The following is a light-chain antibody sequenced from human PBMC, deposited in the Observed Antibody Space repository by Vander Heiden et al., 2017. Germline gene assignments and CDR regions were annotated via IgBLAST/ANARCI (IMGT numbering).Light chain of an antibody. V-gene: IGKV2-28*01. CDR3: MQALQTPRT. CDR2: LGS. Sequence: DIVMTQSPLSLPVPPGAPASISCRSSQSLLHSNGYNYLDWYLQKPGQSPQLLIYLGSNRASGVPYRFSGSGSGTDFTLKISRVEAEDVGVYYCMQALQTPRTFGGGTKVEIK. J-gene: IGKJ4*01. CDR1: QSLLHSNGYNY.